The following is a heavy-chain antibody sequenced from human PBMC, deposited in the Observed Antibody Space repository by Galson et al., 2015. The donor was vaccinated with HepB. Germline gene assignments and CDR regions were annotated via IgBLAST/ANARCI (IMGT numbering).Heavy chain of an antibody. J-gene: IGHJ2*01. CDR3: ARYYDSSGYGDWYFDL. D-gene: IGHD3-22*01. V-gene: IGHV1-69*13. Sequence: SVKVSCKASGGTFSSYAISWVRQAPGQGLEWMGGIIPIFGTANYAQKFQGRVTITADESTSTAYMELSSLRSEDTAVYYCARYYDSSGYGDWYFDLWGRGTLVTVSS. CDR1: GGTFSSYA. CDR2: IIPIFGTA.